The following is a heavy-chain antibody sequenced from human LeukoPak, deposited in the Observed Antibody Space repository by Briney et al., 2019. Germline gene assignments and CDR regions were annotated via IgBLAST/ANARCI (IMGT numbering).Heavy chain of an antibody. D-gene: IGHD3-22*01. J-gene: IGHJ4*02. Sequence: GRSLRLSCAASGFTFSSYGMHCVRQAPGKRLERVAIISYDGSNEYYADSVKGRFTISRDNSKNTLYLQMNSPRAEDTAVYYCAKERQYDGNVLGYWGQGTLVTVSP. CDR1: GFTFSSYG. V-gene: IGHV3-30*18. CDR2: ISYDGSNE. CDR3: AKERQYDGNVLGY.